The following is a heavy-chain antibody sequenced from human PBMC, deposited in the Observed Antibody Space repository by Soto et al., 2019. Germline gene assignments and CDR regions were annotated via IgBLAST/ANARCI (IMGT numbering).Heavy chain of an antibody. CDR3: ADPDAF. CDR1: GFTFSSYA. CDR2: ISGSGGST. V-gene: IGHV3-23*01. J-gene: IGHJ4*02. Sequence: AGGSLRLSCAASGFTFSSYAMSWVRQAPGKGLEWVSVISGSGGSTYYADSLKGRFTISRDDAKNSLYLQMNSLSADDTAIYYCADPDAFWGQGALVTVSS.